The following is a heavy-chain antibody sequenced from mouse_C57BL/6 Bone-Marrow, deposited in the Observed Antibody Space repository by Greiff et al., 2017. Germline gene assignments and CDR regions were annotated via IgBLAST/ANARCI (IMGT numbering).Heavy chain of an antibody. J-gene: IGHJ3*01. Sequence: EVKLMESGGDLVKPGGSLKLSCAASGFTFSSYGLSWVRQTPDKRLEWVATISSGGSYTYYPDSVKGRFTISRDNAKNTLYLQMSSLKSEDTAMYYCARGKASQIAYWGQGTLVTVSA. CDR2: ISSGGSYT. CDR3: ARGKASQIAY. V-gene: IGHV5-6*01. D-gene: IGHD3-2*02. CDR1: GFTFSSYG.